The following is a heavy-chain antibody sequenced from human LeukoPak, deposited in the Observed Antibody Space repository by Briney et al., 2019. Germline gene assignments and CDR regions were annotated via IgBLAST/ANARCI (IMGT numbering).Heavy chain of an antibody. J-gene: IGHJ3*02. D-gene: IGHD3-22*01. V-gene: IGHV1-8*01. Sequence: GASVKVSCKASGYTFTSYDINWVRQATGQGLEWTGWMNPNSGNTGYAQKFQGRVTMTRNTSISTAYMELSSLRSEDTAVYYCAREAPYYYDSSGYYKLGDAFDIWGQGTMVTVSS. CDR2: MNPNSGNT. CDR3: AREAPYYYDSSGYYKLGDAFDI. CDR1: GYTFTSYD.